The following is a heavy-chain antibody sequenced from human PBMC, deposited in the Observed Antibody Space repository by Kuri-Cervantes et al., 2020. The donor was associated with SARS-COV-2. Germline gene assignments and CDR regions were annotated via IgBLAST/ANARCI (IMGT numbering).Heavy chain of an antibody. CDR2: IIPIFGTA. D-gene: IGHD3-3*01. J-gene: IGHJ3*02. CDR3: ARSEAARVLRFLEWFVLRAFEI. CDR1: GGTFSSYA. V-gene: IGHV1-69*05. Sequence: SVKVSCKASGGTFSSYAISWVRQAPGQGLEWMGGIIPIFGTANYAQKFQGRVTITTDESTSTAYMELSSLRSEDTAVYYCARSEAARVLRFLEWFVLRAFEIWGQGTMVTVSS.